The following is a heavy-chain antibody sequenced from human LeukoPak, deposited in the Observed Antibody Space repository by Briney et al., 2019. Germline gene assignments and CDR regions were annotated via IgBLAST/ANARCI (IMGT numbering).Heavy chain of an antibody. J-gene: IGHJ6*03. CDR3: AKVGAGRSQYYYYMDV. V-gene: IGHV3-48*03. Sequence: GGSLRLSCAASGFTFSSYEMNWVRQAPGKGLEWVSYISSSGSTIYYADSVKGRFTISRDNSKNTLYLQMNSLRAEDTAVYYCAKVGAGRSQYYYYMDVWGKGTTVTVSS. CDR1: GFTFSSYE. D-gene: IGHD3-3*01. CDR2: ISSSGSTI.